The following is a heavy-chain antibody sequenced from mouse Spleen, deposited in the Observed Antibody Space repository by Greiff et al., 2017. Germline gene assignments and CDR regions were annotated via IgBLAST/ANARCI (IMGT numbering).Heavy chain of an antibody. CDR2: IYPGDGDT. Sequence: QVQLQQSGPELVKPGASVKISCKASGYAFSSSWMNWVKQRPGKGLEWIGRIYPGDGDTNYNGKFKGKATLTADKSSSTAYMQLSSLTSEDSAVYFCARRSTATPMDYWGQGTSVTVSS. V-gene: IGHV1-82*01. D-gene: IGHD1-2*01. J-gene: IGHJ4*01. CDR1: GYAFSSSW. CDR3: ARRSTATPMDY.